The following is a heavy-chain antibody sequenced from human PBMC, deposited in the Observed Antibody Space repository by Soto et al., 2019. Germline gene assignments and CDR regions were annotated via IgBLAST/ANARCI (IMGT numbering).Heavy chain of an antibody. CDR3: AREGSTGYYFDY. Sequence: SDTLSLTCTVYGGSIRSSYWSWIRQPPGKGLEWLGYIYYTGGTNYNPSLKSRVTISVDASKIQFSLNLNSVTAADTAVYYCAREGSTGYYFDYWGQGTLVTVS. D-gene: IGHD6-19*01. CDR1: GGSIRSSY. V-gene: IGHV4-59*01. J-gene: IGHJ4*02. CDR2: IYYTGGT.